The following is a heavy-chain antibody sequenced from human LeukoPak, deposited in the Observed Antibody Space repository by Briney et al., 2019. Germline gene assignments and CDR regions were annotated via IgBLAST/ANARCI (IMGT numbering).Heavy chain of an antibody. J-gene: IGHJ6*03. V-gene: IGHV1-24*01. Sequence: ASVKVSCKVSGYTLTELSMHWVRQAPGKGLEWMGGFDPEDGETIYAQKFQGRVTMTEDTSTDTAYMELSSLRSEDTAVYYCATADIVVPAAIRWHYYYYMDVWGKGTTVTVSS. CDR2: FDPEDGET. CDR3: ATADIVVPAAIRWHYYYYMDV. CDR1: GYTLTELS. D-gene: IGHD2-2*02.